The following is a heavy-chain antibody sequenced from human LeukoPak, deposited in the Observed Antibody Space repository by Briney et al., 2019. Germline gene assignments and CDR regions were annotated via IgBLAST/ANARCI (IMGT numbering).Heavy chain of an antibody. CDR1: GYTFTSYG. J-gene: IGHJ3*02. D-gene: IGHD6-19*01. V-gene: IGHV1-18*04. CDR3: ARIPYSSGWFDAFDI. Sequence: ASVKVSCKASGYTFTSYGISWVRQAPGQGLEWMGWISAYNGNTNYAQKLQGRVTMTTDTSTCTAYMELRSLRSDDTAVYYCARIPYSSGWFDAFDIWGQGTMVTVSS. CDR2: ISAYNGNT.